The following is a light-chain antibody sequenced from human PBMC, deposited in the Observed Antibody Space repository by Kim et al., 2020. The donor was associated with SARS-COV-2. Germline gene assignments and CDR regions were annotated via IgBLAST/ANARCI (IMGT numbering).Light chain of an antibody. V-gene: IGKV3-15*01. CDR2: GES. J-gene: IGKJ2*01. CDR3: QQYNNWAPYT. Sequence: EIVMTQSPATLSVSPGERATLSCRASQSVSSNLAWYQQKPGQAPRLLIYGESTRATGIPARFSGSGSGTEFTLTISSLQSEDFAVYYCQQYNNWAPYTFGQGPKLE. CDR1: QSVSSN.